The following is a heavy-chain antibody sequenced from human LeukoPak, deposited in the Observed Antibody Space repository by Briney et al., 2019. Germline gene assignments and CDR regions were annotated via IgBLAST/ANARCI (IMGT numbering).Heavy chain of an antibody. CDR2: IFSRGST. V-gene: IGHV4-39*01. CDR3: ARVVVAVPNPIDC. D-gene: IGHD6-19*01. J-gene: IGHJ4*02. CDR1: GGSISSSSYF. Sequence: SETLSLTCTVSGGSISSSSYFWGWIRQPPGEGLEWIGNIFSRGSTYYNPSLKSRVTISIDTSKNQFSLKLSSVTAADTAVYFCARVVVAVPNPIDCWGQGTLVTVSS.